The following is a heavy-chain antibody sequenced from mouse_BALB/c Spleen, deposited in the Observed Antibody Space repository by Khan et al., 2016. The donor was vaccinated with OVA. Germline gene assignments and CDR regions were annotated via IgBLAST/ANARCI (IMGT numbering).Heavy chain of an antibody. D-gene: IGHD2-1*01. CDR1: GYTFTNYG. CDR3: ARNGNYWYFDV. V-gene: IGHV9-3-1*01. J-gene: IGHJ1*01. CDR2: INTYTGEP. Sequence: QLQLVQSGPELKKPGETVKLSCKASGYTFTNYGMNWVKQAPGKGLKWMGWINTYTGEPTYADDFKGRFAFSLDTSASTAYLQIHNLKNEDTATYFCARNGNYWYFDVWGAGTTVTVSA.